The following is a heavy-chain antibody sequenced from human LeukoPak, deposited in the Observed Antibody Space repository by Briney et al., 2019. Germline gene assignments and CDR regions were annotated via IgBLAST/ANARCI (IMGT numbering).Heavy chain of an antibody. J-gene: IGHJ3*02. D-gene: IGHD3-22*01. CDR1: GFTFSDYY. V-gene: IGHV3-11*03. CDR3: AKILYASGTFGAFDI. CDR2: IGSISSYT. Sequence: GGSLRLSCAVSGFTFSDYYMSWIRQAPGKGLEWVSCIGSISSYTNYADSVKGRFTISRDNAKTSLYLQMNSLRAEDTAVYYCAKILYASGTFGAFDIWGQGTMVTVSS.